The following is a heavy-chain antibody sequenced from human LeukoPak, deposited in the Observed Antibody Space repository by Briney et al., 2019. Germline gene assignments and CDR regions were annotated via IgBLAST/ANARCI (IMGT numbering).Heavy chain of an antibody. D-gene: IGHD2/OR15-2a*01. CDR3: AKGSFRYFDY. Sequence: PGGSLRLSCAASGFTFSNYAMSWVRQAPGKGLEWVSAISGSGGSTYYADSVKGRFTISRGNSKNTLYLQMNSLRAEDTAVYYCAKGSFRYFDYWGQGTLVTVSS. J-gene: IGHJ4*02. CDR2: ISGSGGST. CDR1: GFTFSNYA. V-gene: IGHV3-23*01.